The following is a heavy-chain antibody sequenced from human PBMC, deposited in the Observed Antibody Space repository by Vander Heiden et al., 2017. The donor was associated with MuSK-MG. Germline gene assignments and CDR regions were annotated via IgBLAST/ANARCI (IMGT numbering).Heavy chain of an antibody. J-gene: IGHJ4*02. CDR1: GFTFSNAW. CDR3: TTPPEELRDY. CDR2: IKSKTDGGTT. V-gene: IGHV3-15*01. D-gene: IGHD1-7*01. Sequence: EVHLVESGGGLVKPGGSLRLSCAASGFTFSNAWMSWVRQAAGKGLEWVGRIKSKTDGGTTDYAAPVKGRFTISRDDSKDTLYLQMNSLKTEDTAGYYCTTPPEELRDYWGQGTLVTVSS.